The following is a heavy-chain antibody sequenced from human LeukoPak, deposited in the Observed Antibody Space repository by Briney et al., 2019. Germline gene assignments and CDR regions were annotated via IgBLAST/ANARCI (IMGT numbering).Heavy chain of an antibody. V-gene: IGHV3-7*03. CDR2: IKQDGSEK. CDR1: GFTFSSFW. J-gene: IGHJ4*02. CDR3: ARSTAGFDY. Sequence: GGFLRLSCAASGFTFSSFWISWVRQAPGKGLGWAANIKQDGSEKYYVDSVKGRFTISRDNAKNSLYLQMNSLRAEDTAVYYCARSTAGFDYWGQGTLVTVSS. D-gene: IGHD2-2*01.